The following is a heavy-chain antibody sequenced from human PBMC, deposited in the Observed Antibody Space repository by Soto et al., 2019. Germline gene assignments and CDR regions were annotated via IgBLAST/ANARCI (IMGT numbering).Heavy chain of an antibody. J-gene: IGHJ3*01. D-gene: IGHD6-19*01. Sequence: ASVKVSCKASGYTFTSYVISWVRQAPGQGLEWMGWISAYNGNTNYAQKLQGRVTMTTDTSTSTAYMELRSLRSDDTAMYYCASGGDASGHHAFDVWGLGTMVTVSS. CDR3: ASGGDASGHHAFDV. V-gene: IGHV1-18*04. CDR1: GYTFTSYV. CDR2: ISAYNGNT.